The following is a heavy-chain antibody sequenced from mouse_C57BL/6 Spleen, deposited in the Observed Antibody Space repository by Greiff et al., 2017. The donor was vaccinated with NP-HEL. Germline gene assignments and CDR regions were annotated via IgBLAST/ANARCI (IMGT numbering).Heavy chain of an antibody. Sequence: QVQLQQPGAELVKPGASVKLSCKASGYTFTSYWMHWVKQRPGRGLEWIGRIDPNSGGTKYNEKFKSKATLTVDKPSSTAYMQLSSLTSADSAVYYCARDITTGGAKGFAYWGQGTLVTVSA. CDR1: GYTFTSYW. D-gene: IGHD1-1*01. CDR2: IDPNSGGT. CDR3: ARDITTGGAKGFAY. J-gene: IGHJ3*01. V-gene: IGHV1-72*01.